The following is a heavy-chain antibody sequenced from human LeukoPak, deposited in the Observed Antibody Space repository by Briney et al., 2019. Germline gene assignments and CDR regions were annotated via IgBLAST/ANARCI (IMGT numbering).Heavy chain of an antibody. CDR2: ISYDGSNK. CDR1: GFTFSSYG. J-gene: IGHJ5*02. Sequence: GGSLRLSCAASGFTFSSYGMHWVRQAPGKGLEWVAVISYDGSNKYYADSVKGRFTTSRDNSKNTLYLQMNSLRAEDTAVYYCAKSINRAVDPWGQGTLVTVSS. D-gene: IGHD2-21*01. CDR3: AKSINRAVDP. V-gene: IGHV3-30*18.